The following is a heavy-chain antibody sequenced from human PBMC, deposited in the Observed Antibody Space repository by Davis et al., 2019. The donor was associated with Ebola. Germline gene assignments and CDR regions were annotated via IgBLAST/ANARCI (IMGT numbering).Heavy chain of an antibody. Sequence: GESLKISCAASGFTVSHTYLAWVRQAPGKGLEWVSVFLGGGGTYYADSVKGRFTLSRDDSRNILYLQMNSLRADDTAVYYCARGHSSGKYYWFDPWGQGTLVTVSS. D-gene: IGHD1-26*01. CDR1: GFTVSHTY. CDR3: ARGHSSGKYYWFDP. CDR2: FLGGGGT. V-gene: IGHV3-53*01. J-gene: IGHJ5*02.